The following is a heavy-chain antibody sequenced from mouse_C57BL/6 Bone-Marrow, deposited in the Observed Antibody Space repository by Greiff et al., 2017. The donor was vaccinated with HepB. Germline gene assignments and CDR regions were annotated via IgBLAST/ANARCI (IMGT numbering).Heavy chain of an antibody. CDR2: IYPRSGNT. D-gene: IGHD1-1*01. CDR1: GYTFTSYG. Sequence: VKLQQSGAELARPGASVKLSCKASGYTFTSYGISWVKQRTGQGLEWIGEIYPRSGNTYYNEKFKGKATLTADKSSSTAYMELRSLTSEDSAVYFCARRTTVVDRRMDYWGQGTSVTVSS. CDR3: ARRTTVVDRRMDY. V-gene: IGHV1-81*01. J-gene: IGHJ4*01.